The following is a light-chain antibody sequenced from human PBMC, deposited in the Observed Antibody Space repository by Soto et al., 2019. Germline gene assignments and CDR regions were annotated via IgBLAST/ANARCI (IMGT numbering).Light chain of an antibody. J-gene: IGKJ5*01. V-gene: IGKV1-9*01. CDR3: QQLNSYPIT. CDR2: AAS. Sequence: DIQLTQSPSFLSASVGDRVTITCRASQGLSSDLAWYQQKPGKAPKLLIYAASTLQSGVPSRISCSGSGTEFTLTISSLQPEDLATYYCQQLNSYPITVGQGTRLEIK. CDR1: QGLSSD.